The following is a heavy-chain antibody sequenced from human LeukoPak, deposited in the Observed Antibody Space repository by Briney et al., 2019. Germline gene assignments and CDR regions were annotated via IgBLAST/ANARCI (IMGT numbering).Heavy chain of an antibody. CDR2: FDPEDGET. J-gene: IGHJ6*02. Sequence: GASVKVSCKVSGYTLTELSMHWMRQAPGKGLEWMGGFDPEDGETIYAQKFQGRVTMTEDTSTDTAYMELSSLRSEDTAVYYCATEGGYSYGPYYGMDVWGQGTTVTVSS. D-gene: IGHD5-18*01. CDR3: ATEGGYSYGPYYGMDV. CDR1: GYTLTELS. V-gene: IGHV1-24*01.